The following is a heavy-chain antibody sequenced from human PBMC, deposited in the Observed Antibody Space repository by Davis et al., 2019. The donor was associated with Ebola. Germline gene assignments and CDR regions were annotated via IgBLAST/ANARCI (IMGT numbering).Heavy chain of an antibody. J-gene: IGHJ4*02. Sequence: GESLKISCAASGFTFSSYGMHWVRQAPGKGLEWVAVISYDGSNKYYADSVKGRFTISRDNSKNTLYLQMNSLRAEDTAVYYCAKDIAAAGTNYWGQGTLVTVSS. V-gene: IGHV3-30*18. D-gene: IGHD6-13*01. CDR2: ISYDGSNK. CDR1: GFTFSSYG. CDR3: AKDIAAAGTNY.